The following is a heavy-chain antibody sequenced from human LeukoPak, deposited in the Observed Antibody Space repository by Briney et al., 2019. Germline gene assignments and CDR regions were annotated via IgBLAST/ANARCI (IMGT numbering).Heavy chain of an antibody. D-gene: IGHD3-10*01. V-gene: IGHV3-74*01. Sequence: GGSLRLSCAASGFTFSDYWMHWVRQVPGKGPVWLSRVIKDGTFAQYAGSMKGRFTISRDNAKNTVYLQVSSLRAEDTAVYYCARDRGALDIWGLGTMVIVSS. CDR1: GFTFSDYW. CDR3: ARDRGALDI. J-gene: IGHJ3*02. CDR2: VIKDGTFA.